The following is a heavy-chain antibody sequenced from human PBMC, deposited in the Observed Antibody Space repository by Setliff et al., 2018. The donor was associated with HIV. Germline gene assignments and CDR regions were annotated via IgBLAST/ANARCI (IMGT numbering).Heavy chain of an antibody. CDR3: ARAATRGGDMDV. CDR1: GFSFSSYW. D-gene: IGHD2-15*01. CDR2: RKQDGSEK. V-gene: IGHV3-7*01. J-gene: IGHJ6*03. Sequence: PGGSLRLSYAASGFSFSSYWMSWVRQAPGRGLEWVANRKQDGSEKYYVDSVRGRFTISRDNAKNSLYLQMNSLRAEDTAVYYCARAATRGGDMDVWAKGTAVTVSS.